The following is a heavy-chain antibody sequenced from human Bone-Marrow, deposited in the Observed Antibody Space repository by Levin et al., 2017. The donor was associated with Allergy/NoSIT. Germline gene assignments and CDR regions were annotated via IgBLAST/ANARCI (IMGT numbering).Heavy chain of an antibody. CDR3: ARGGYSYGNDAFDI. CDR2: IYYSGAT. D-gene: IGHD5-18*01. J-gene: IGHJ3*02. Sequence: PSETLSLTCTVSGGSISSGGYYWSWIRQHPGKGLEWIGYIYYSGATYYNPSLKSRITTSVDTSKNQFSLKLGSVTAADTAVYYCARGGYSYGNDAFDIWGQGTMVTVSS. CDR1: GGSISSGGYY. V-gene: IGHV4-31*03.